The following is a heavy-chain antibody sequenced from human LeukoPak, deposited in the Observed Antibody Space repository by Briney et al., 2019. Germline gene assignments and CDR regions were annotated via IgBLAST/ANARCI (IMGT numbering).Heavy chain of an antibody. CDR1: GFTFSSYG. D-gene: IGHD3-22*01. Sequence: GGSLRLSCAASGFTFSSYGMHWVRQAPGKGLEWVAVISYDGSNKYYADSVKGRFTISRGNSKNTLYLQMNSLRAEDTAVYYCARTTYYYDSSGYYSFGYWGQGTLVTVSS. V-gene: IGHV3-30*03. CDR3: ARTTYYYDSSGYYSFGY. J-gene: IGHJ4*02. CDR2: ISYDGSNK.